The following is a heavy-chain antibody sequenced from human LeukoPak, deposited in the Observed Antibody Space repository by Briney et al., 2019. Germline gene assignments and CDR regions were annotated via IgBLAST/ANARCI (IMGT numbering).Heavy chain of an antibody. D-gene: IGHD1-26*01. Sequence: ASVKVSCKASGYTLTASNIPWWRQPPGQGLEWVGWINPNSGGTNYAQKFQGRVTMTRDTSISTAYMELSRLRSDDTAVYYCARDLVGAIEGLDYWGQGTLVTVSS. CDR1: GYTLTASN. V-gene: IGHV1-2*02. J-gene: IGHJ4*02. CDR3: ARDLVGAIEGLDY. CDR2: INPNSGGT.